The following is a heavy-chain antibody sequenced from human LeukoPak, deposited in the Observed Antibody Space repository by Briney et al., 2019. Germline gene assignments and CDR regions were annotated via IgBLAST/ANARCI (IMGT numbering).Heavy chain of an antibody. CDR1: GGSISTYY. CDR3: ARATAFFDI. V-gene: IGHV4-59*01. Sequence: SETLSLTCTVSGGSISTYYWSWIRQPSGKGLEWIGYIYYSGSTNYNPSLKSRVTISVDTSKNQFSLKLTSVTAADTAVYYCARATAFFDIWGQGTMVTVSS. J-gene: IGHJ3*02. CDR2: IYYSGST.